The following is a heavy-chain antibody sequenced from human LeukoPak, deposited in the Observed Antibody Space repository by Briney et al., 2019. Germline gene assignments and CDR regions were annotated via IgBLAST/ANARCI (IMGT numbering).Heavy chain of an antibody. CDR1: GFTFSSYE. V-gene: IGHV3-48*03. J-gene: IGHJ4*02. Sequence: QPGGSLRLSCAASGFTFSSYEMNWVRQAPGKGLEWVSYISSSGSTIYYADSVKGRLTISRDNAKNSLYLQMNSLRAEDTAVYYCARKNYYFDYWGQGTLVTVSS. CDR2: ISSSGSTI. CDR3: ARKNYYFDY.